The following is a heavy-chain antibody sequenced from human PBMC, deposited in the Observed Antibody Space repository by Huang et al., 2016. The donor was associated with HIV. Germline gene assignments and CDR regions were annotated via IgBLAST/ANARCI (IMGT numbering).Heavy chain of an antibody. D-gene: IGHD3-10*01. CDR3: ARGSRQGKYYYGSGTAY. V-gene: IGHV3-74*01. CDR2: IKSDGSST. J-gene: IGHJ4*02. Sequence: EVQLVESGGGLVQPGGSLRLSCAASGFTFSSYWMHWVRQVPGKVLVWVAHIKSDGSSTSYADSVKGRFTISRDNAKNTLYLQMNSLRAEDTAVYYCARGSRQGKYYYGSGTAYWGQGTLVTVSS. CDR1: GFTFSSYW.